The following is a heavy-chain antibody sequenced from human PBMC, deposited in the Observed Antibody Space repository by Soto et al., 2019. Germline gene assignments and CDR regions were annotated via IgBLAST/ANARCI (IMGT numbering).Heavy chain of an antibody. J-gene: IGHJ4*02. CDR2: INGHGDTT. CDR1: GFTFSAYA. Sequence: GGSLRLSCAASGFTFSAYAMSWVRQAPGKGLEWVSVINGHGDTTYYADSVKGRFTISRDNSKNTLYLQMNSLRAEDTAVYYCANGGGLSPLVYWGQGTLVTVSS. CDR3: ANGGGLSPLVY. D-gene: IGHD3-16*02. V-gene: IGHV3-23*01.